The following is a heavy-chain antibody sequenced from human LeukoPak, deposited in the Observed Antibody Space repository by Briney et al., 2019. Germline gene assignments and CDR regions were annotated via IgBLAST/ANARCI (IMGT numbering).Heavy chain of an antibody. CDR2: IIPILGIA. Sequence: ASGKVSCKASGGTFSSYAISWVRQAPGQGLEWMGRIIPILGIANYAQKFQGRVTITADKSTSTAYMELSSLRSEDTAVYYCARDGGTAMVRSPDYWGQGTLVTVSS. CDR3: ARDGGTAMVRSPDY. CDR1: GGTFSSYA. J-gene: IGHJ4*02. V-gene: IGHV1-69*04. D-gene: IGHD5-18*01.